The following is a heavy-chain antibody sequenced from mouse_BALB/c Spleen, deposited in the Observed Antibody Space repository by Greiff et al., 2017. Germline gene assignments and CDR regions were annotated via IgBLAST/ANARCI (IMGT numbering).Heavy chain of an antibody. V-gene: IGHV5-12-2*01. D-gene: IGHD2-1*01. CDR2: ISNGGGST. CDR1: GFTFSSYT. J-gene: IGHJ4*01. Sequence: EVKVVESGGGLVQPGGSLKLSCAASGFTFSSYTMSWVRQTPEKRLEWVAYISNGGGSTYYPDTVKGRFTISRDNAKNTLYLQMSSLKSEDTAMYYCARHDYGNYRYAMDYWSQGTSVTVSS. CDR3: ARHDYGNYRYAMDY.